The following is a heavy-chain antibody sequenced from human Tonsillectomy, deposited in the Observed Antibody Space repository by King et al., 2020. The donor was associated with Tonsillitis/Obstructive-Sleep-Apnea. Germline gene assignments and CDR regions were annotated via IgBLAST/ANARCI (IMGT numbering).Heavy chain of an antibody. V-gene: IGHV4-39*02. D-gene: IGHD6-13*01. CDR1: GGSISGRNYY. CDR3: ATDYGAPTYSSIHFFLY. J-gene: IGHJ4*02. CDR2: VYYSGGT. Sequence: QLQESGPGLVKTSETLSLTCTVSGGSISGRNYYWGWIRHPPGKGLEWIGSVYYSGGTHYNPSLKSRVSISVDTSKNEFSLKLSSVTAADTAVYYFATDYGAPTYSSIHFFLYWGQGKLVTVSS.